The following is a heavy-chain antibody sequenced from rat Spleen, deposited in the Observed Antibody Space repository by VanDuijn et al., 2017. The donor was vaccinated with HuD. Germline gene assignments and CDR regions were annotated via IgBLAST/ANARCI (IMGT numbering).Heavy chain of an antibody. V-gene: IGHV5-46*01. CDR1: GFTFSSFP. CDR3: TRDRTYNYFDY. CDR2: ISTSGGST. Sequence: EVQLVESGGGLVQPGRSMTLSCAASGFTFSSFPMAWVRQAPTKGLEWVATISTSGGSTYYPDSVKGRFTISRDNAKSTLYLQMNSLRSEDTATYYCTRDRTYNYFDYWGQGVMVTVSS. D-gene: IGHD1-11*01. J-gene: IGHJ2*01.